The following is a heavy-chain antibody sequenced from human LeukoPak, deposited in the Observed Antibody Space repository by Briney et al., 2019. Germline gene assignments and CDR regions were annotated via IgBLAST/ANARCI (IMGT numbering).Heavy chain of an antibody. CDR3: ARNDYVWGSYQDY. CDR1: GFTFRSYA. J-gene: IGHJ4*02. Sequence: PGGSLRLSCAASGFTFRSYAMHWVRQAPGKGLEWVANIKQDGSEKYYVDSVKGRFTISRDNAKNSLYLQMNSLRAEDTAVYYCARNDYVWGSYQDYWGQGTLVTVSS. CDR2: IKQDGSEK. D-gene: IGHD3-16*01. V-gene: IGHV3-7*01.